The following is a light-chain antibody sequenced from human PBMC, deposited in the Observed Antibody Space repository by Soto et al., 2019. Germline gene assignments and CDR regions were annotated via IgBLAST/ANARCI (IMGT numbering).Light chain of an antibody. CDR1: SGDIGSYNR. V-gene: IGLV2-14*01. CDR2: EVT. J-gene: IGLJ1*01. CDR3: RSYTNINARACV. Sequence: QCLLTLPASVYGSRGQSITISCTGTSGDIGSYNRVAWYQQHPGKAPKLIIYEVTDRPSGVSNRFSGSKSGNTASLTISGLQAEDEAEYYCRSYTNINARACVFGTGTKAPS.